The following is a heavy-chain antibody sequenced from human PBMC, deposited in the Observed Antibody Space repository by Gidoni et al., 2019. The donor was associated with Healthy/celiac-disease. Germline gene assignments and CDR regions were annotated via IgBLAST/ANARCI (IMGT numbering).Heavy chain of an antibody. V-gene: IGHV3-43D*04. CDR3: ARVNYVGREADY. J-gene: IGHJ4*02. CDR1: GFTFDDYA. Sequence: EVQLVESGGVVVQPGGSLRLSCAAAGFTFDDYAMPWVRQAPGKGLEWVSLISWDGGSTYYADSVKGRFTISRDNSKNSLYLQMNSLRAEDTALYYCARVNYVGREADYWGQGTLVTVSS. D-gene: IGHD1-7*01. CDR2: ISWDGGST.